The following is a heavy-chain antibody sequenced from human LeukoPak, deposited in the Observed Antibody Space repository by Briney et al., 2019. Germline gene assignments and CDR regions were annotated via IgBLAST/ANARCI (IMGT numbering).Heavy chain of an antibody. V-gene: IGHV3-33*06. D-gene: IGHD6-19*01. CDR2: IWYDGSNK. J-gene: IGHJ4*02. CDR3: AKTAVAGKDGGRRNYFDY. Sequence: GRSLRLSCAASGFTFSSYGMHWVRQAPGKGLEWVAVIWYDGSNKYYADFVKGRFTISRDNSKNTLYLQMNSLRAEDTAVYYCAKTAVAGKDGGRRNYFDYWGQGTLVTVSS. CDR1: GFTFSSYG.